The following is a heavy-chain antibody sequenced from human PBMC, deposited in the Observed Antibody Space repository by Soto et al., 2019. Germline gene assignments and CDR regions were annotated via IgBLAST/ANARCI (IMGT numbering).Heavy chain of an antibody. D-gene: IGHD4-17*01. CDR1: GGSVSSGGYY. CDR3: ASEPTVPSGFDS. J-gene: IGHJ4*02. Sequence: SETLSLTCNVSGGSVSSGGYYWSWXXQDPGQGVEWIGYIYYTGITYXXXXXXXXXXXXXXXXXXQFSLTLTSVAAADTAIYYCASEPTVPSGFDSWGQGTLVTVSS. V-gene: IGHV4-31*01. CDR2: IYYTGIT.